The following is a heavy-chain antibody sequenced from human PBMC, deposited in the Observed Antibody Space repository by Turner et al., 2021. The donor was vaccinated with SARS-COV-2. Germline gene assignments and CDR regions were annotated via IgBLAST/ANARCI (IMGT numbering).Heavy chain of an antibody. D-gene: IGHD2-2*01. CDR1: GYHFTSYD. CDR3: ARGGYCSSTSCSPYWYFDL. V-gene: IGHV1-8*03. Sequence: QVQLVQSGAEVKKPGASVKVSCKASGYHFTSYDINWVRQATGQGLEWMGWMNPNSGNTVYAQKFQGRVTITRNTSISTAYMELSSLRSEDTAVYYCARGGYCSSTSCSPYWYFDLWGRGTLVTVSS. CDR2: MNPNSGNT. J-gene: IGHJ2*01.